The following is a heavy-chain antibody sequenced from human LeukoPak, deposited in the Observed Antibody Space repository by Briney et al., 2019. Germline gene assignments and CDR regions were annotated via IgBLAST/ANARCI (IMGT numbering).Heavy chain of an antibody. CDR1: GGSISSGGYP. CDR2: IYHSGST. CDR3: ARKXXXFDY. Sequence: PSETLSLTCAVSGGSISSGGYPWSWIRQPPGKGLEWIGYIYHSGSTYYNPSLKSRVTISVDRSKNQFSLKLSSVTAADTAVYYCARKXXXFDYWGQGTLVTVSS. J-gene: IGHJ4*02. V-gene: IGHV4-30-2*01.